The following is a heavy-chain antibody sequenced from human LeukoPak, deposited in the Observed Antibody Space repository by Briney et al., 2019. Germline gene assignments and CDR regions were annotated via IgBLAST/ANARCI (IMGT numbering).Heavy chain of an antibody. D-gene: IGHD3-3*01. Sequence: PSQTLSLTGTVSGGSISSGSYYWSWIRQPPGKRLEGIGRIYTSGSTNYNPSLKRRITKSADTSKNQFSLKLSSVPAADAAVYCCARGTIFGVVTGLFFFDYWGQGTLVTLSS. V-gene: IGHV4-61*02. CDR3: ARGTIFGVVTGLFFFDY. CDR2: IYTSGST. J-gene: IGHJ4*02. CDR1: GGSISSGSYY.